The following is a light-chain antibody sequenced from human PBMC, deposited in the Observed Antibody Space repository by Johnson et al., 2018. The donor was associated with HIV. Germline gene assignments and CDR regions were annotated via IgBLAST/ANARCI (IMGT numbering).Light chain of an antibody. J-gene: IGLJ1*01. CDR3: GTWDTSLSVGV. Sequence: QSVLTQPPSVSAAPGQMVSISCSGSSSNIGKNYVSWYQQFPGTAPKLLIHENKKRPSGIPDRFSGSKSGTSATLGITGLQTGDEADYYCGTWDTSLSVGVFGTGTKVTVL. CDR2: ENK. CDR1: SSNIGKNY. V-gene: IGLV1-51*02.